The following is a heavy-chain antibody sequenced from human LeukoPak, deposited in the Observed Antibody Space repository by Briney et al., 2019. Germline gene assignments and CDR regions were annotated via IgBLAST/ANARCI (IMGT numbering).Heavy chain of an antibody. CDR2: IYPGDSDT. CDR1: GYSFTSYW. V-gene: IGHV5-51*01. CDR3: AKSHSDSWGIFGY. D-gene: IGHD3-3*01. J-gene: IGHJ4*02. Sequence: GESLKISCKGSGYSFTSYWVAWVRQMPGKGLEWMGIIYPGDSDTRYSPSFQGQVTISADKSITTAYLQWSSLKASDSAMYYCAKSHSDSWGIFGYWGQGTLVTVSS.